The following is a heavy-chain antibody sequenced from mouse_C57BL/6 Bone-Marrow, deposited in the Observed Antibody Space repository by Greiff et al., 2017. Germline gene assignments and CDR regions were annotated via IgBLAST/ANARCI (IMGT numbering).Heavy chain of an antibody. D-gene: IGHD2-3*01. CDR2: IYPGNSDT. CDR3: TKDGYYDWYFDV. V-gene: IGHV1-5*01. CDR1: GYTFTSYW. J-gene: IGHJ1*03. Sequence: EVQLQQSGTVLARPGASVKMSCKTSGYTFTSYWMHWVKQRPGQGLEWIGAIYPGNSDTSYNQKFKGKAKLTAVTSASTAYMELSSLTNEDSAVYYCTKDGYYDWYFDVWCTGTTVTVSS.